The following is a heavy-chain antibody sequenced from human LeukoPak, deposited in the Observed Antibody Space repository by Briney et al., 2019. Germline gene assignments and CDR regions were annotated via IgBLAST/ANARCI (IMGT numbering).Heavy chain of an antibody. CDR3: ARDILTGYPTPDAFDI. CDR1: GYTFTGYY. CDR2: INPNSGGT. V-gene: IGHV1-2*04. Sequence: ASVKVSCKASGYTFTGYYMHWVRQAPGQGLEWMGWINPNSGGTNYAQKFQGWVTMTRDTSISTAYMELSRLRSDDTAVYYCARDILTGYPTPDAFDIWGQGTMVTVSS. J-gene: IGHJ3*02. D-gene: IGHD3-9*01.